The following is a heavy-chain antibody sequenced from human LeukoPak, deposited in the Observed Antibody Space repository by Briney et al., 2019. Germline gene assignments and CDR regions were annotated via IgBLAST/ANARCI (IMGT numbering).Heavy chain of an antibody. CDR2: IYHSGST. J-gene: IGHJ4*02. Sequence: ASGTLSLTCAVSGGSIKSNNWWSWVRQPPGKGLEWIGEIYHSGSTNYNPSLESRVTISVDTSKNQFSLKLSSVTAADTAVYYCARGSAFWYFDYWGQGTLVTVSS. CDR3: ARGSAFWYFDY. V-gene: IGHV4-4*02. CDR1: GGSIKSNNW. D-gene: IGHD2-15*01.